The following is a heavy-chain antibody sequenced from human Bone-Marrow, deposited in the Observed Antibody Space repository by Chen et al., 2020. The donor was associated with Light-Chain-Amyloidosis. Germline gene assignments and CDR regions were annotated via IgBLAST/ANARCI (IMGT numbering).Heavy chain of an antibody. Sequence: QVQVVESGGGLVKPGGSLRLSCAASGFPFSDFHMTWIRQAPGKGLEWVSYISTSGSTIIYGDSGKGRFTISRDNAKNSLYLQMNSLRAEDTAVYYCVREGGGTHFRGGYLDCWGQGTLVTVSS. CDR2: ISTSGSTI. V-gene: IGHV3-11*01. CDR1: GFPFSDFH. J-gene: IGHJ4*02. CDR3: VREGGGTHFRGGYLDC. D-gene: IGHD2-15*01.